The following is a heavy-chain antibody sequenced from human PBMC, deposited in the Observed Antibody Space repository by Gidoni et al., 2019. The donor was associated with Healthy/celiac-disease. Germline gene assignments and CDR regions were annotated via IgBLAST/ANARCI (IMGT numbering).Heavy chain of an antibody. D-gene: IGHD6-19*01. CDR3: ARASGYSSGWYDF. CDR1: GCSISSYY. CDR2: IYYSGST. V-gene: IGHV4-59*01. Sequence: QVQLQESGPGLVKPSETLSLTCTVSGCSISSYYWSWIRQPPGKGLEWIGYIYYSGSTNYNPSLKSRVTISVDTSKNQFSLKLSSVTAADTAVYYCARASGYSSGWYDFWGQGTLVTVSS. J-gene: IGHJ5*01.